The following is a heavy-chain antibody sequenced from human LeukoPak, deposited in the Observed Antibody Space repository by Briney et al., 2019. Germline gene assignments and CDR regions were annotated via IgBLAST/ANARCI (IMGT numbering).Heavy chain of an antibody. V-gene: IGHV3-23*01. CDR2: ISGRGGST. Sequence: GGSLRLSCAASGYTFSSYAMSWVRQAPGKGREWVSAISGRGGSTYYADSVEGRFTISGDNSRNTLYLQMNSLRAEDTAVYYCAKDPLPRRSAVAGLFDYWGQGTLVTVSS. J-gene: IGHJ4*02. CDR1: GYTFSSYA. CDR3: AKDPLPRRSAVAGLFDY. D-gene: IGHD6-19*01.